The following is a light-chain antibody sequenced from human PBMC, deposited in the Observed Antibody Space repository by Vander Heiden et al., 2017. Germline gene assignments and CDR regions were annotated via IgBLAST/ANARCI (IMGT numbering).Light chain of an antibody. Sequence: SALTQPPSASGSPGQSVTISCTGTSSDVGGYNYVSWYQQHPGEAHKLMIYEVSKRPSGVPDRFSGSKSGNTASLTVSGLQAEDEAEYYCTSYAGSNNLVFGGGTKLTVL. V-gene: IGLV2-8*01. CDR1: SSDVGGYNY. CDR2: EVS. J-gene: IGLJ2*01. CDR3: TSYAGSNNLV.